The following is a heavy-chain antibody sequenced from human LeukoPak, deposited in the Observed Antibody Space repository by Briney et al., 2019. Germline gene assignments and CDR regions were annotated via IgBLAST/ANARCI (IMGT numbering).Heavy chain of an antibody. Sequence: SQTLSLTGTVSGGSISSGSYYWSWIRQPAGKGLEWIGRIYTSGSTNYNPSLKSRVTISVDTSKNQFSLKLSSVTAADTAVYYCARAKWELLKYYFDYWGQGTLVTVSS. CDR1: GGSISSGSYY. CDR3: ARAKWELLKYYFDY. J-gene: IGHJ4*02. V-gene: IGHV4-61*02. D-gene: IGHD1-26*01. CDR2: IYTSGST.